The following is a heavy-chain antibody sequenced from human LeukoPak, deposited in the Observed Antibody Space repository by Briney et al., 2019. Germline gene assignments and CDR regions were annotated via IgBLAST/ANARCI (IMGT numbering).Heavy chain of an antibody. CDR2: FDPEDGET. V-gene: IGHV1-24*01. Sequence: ASVKVSCKVSVYTPTELSMHCVPHTLGKGLEWMGGFDPEDGETIYAQKFQGRVTMTEDTSTDTAYMELSSLRSEDTAVYYCSPLPPMVRGVRTGLLFDPWGQGTLVTVSS. CDR1: VYTPTELS. J-gene: IGHJ5*02. D-gene: IGHD3-10*01. CDR3: SPLPPMVRGVRTGLLFDP.